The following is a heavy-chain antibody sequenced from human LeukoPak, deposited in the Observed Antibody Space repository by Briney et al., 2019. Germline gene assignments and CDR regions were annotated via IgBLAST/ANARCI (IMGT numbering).Heavy chain of an antibody. V-gene: IGHV3-9*01. D-gene: IGHD3-3*01. Sequence: GGSLRLSCAASGFTFDDYAMHWVRQAPGKGLEWVSGISWNSGSIGYADSVKGRFTISRDNAKNSLYLQMNSLRAEDTAVYYCARDQNYDFWSGYYQENAFDIWGQGTMVTVSS. CDR2: ISWNSGSI. CDR1: GFTFDDYA. CDR3: ARDQNYDFWSGYYQENAFDI. J-gene: IGHJ3*02.